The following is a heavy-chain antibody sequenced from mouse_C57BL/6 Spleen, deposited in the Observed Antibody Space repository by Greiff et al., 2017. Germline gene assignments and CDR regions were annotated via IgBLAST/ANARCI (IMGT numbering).Heavy chain of an antibody. CDR1: GYTFNSYW. J-gene: IGHJ3*01. CDR3: ARGGSRKTSGGYAY. D-gene: IGHD4-1*01. CDR2: IYPGSGST. Sequence: QVQLQQPGAELVKPGASVKMSCKASGYTFNSYWITWVKQRPGQGLEWIGEIYPGSGSTNYNEKFKSKATLTVDTSSSTAYMQLSSLTSENSAVYYGARGGSRKTSGGYAYWGQGTLVTVSA. V-gene: IGHV1-55*01.